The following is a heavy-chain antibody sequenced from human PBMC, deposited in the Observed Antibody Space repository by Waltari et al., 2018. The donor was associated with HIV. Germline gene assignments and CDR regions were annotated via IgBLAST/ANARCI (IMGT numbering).Heavy chain of an antibody. Sequence: QVQLHESGPGLVKPLETLSLTCAVSGYSISSGYYWGWIRQPPGKGLEWIGSIFHSGNTYYNPALKSRVTVSVDTSKNQFSLKLSSVTAADTALYYCARVGYCSGGNCSTPLFDNWGQGTLVTVSS. V-gene: IGHV4-38-2*01. CDR2: IFHSGNT. CDR1: GYSISSGYY. J-gene: IGHJ4*02. CDR3: ARVGYCSGGNCSTPLFDN. D-gene: IGHD2-15*01.